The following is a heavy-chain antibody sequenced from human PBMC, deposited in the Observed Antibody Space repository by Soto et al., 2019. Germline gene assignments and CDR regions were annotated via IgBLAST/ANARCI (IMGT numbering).Heavy chain of an antibody. Sequence: PGGSLRLSCAASGFTFSAYAMRWVRQAPGKGLEWVAGLSYDGSKKNYAESVKGRFTISRDNSKNTLHLQMDSLRAEDTAVYYCAREGYSSGWFFDYWGQGTLVTVSS. J-gene: IGHJ4*02. CDR3: AREGYSSGWFFDY. CDR2: LSYDGSKK. D-gene: IGHD6-19*01. V-gene: IGHV3-30-3*01. CDR1: GFTFSAYA.